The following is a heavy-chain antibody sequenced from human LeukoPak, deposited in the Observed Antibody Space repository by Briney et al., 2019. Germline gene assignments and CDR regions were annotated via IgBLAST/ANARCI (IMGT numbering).Heavy chain of an antibody. CDR1: GFTFSSYE. CDR2: ISSSGSTI. D-gene: IGHD5-18*01. J-gene: IGHJ4*02. CDR3: ARASGGYSYYFDY. Sequence: GGSLRLSCAASGFTFSSYEMNWVRQAPGKGLEWVSYISSSGSTIYYADSVKGRFTISRDNAKNSLYLQINSLRAEDTAVYYCARASGGYSYYFDYWGQGTLVTVSS. V-gene: IGHV3-48*03.